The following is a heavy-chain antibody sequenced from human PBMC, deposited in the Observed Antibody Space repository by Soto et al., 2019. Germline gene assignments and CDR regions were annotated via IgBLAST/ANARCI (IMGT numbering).Heavy chain of an antibody. CDR2: IDPSDSYT. CDR3: AREGRCYVMDV. CDR1: GYSFTSYW. D-gene: IGHD2-2*01. Sequence: LGEALKISCKGSGYSFTSYWISWVSQMPGKGLEWMGRIDPSDSYTNYSPSFQGHVTISADKSISTAYLQWSSLKASDTAMYYCAREGRCYVMDVWGQGTTDIVCS. J-gene: IGHJ6*01. V-gene: IGHV5-10-1*01.